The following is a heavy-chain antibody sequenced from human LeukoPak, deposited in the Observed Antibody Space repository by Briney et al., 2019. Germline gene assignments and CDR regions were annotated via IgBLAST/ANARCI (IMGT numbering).Heavy chain of an antibody. J-gene: IGHJ4*02. CDR3: AKGPREALMMHAHVDY. V-gene: IGHV3-30*18. CDR1: GFTFSTNA. Sequence: PGGSLRLSCAASGFTFSTNAMHWVRQAPGKGLEWVAVISHDGSDEYYADSVKGRFTISRDNSKDTLFLQMNSLRTEDTAVYFCAKGPREALMMHAHVDYWGQGTLVTVSS. D-gene: IGHD2-8*01. CDR2: ISHDGSDE.